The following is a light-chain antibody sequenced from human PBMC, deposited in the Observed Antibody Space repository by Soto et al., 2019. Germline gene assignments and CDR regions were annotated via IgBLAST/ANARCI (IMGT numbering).Light chain of an antibody. J-gene: IGLJ2*01. CDR2: RNN. CDR1: SSNIGSNY. CDR3: AAWDDSLSVV. V-gene: IGLV1-47*01. Sequence: QSVLTQPPSASGTPGQRVTISCSGSSSNIGSNYVYWYQQLPGTAPKLRIYRNNQRPSGVPDRFSGSKSGTSASLAISGLRSEDEADYYCAAWDDSLSVVFGGGTKVTVL.